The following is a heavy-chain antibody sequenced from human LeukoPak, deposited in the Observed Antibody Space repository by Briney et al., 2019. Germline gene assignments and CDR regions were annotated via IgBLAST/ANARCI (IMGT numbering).Heavy chain of an antibody. J-gene: IGHJ5*02. D-gene: IGHD2-2*01. CDR3: ARDGHLGYCSSTSCSNWFDP. CDR2: IYTSGST. CDR1: GGSISSYY. V-gene: IGHV4-4*07. Sequence: SETLSLTCTVSGGSISSYYWSWIRQPARKGLEWIGRIYTSGSTNYNPSLKSRVTMSVDTSKNQFSLKLSSVTAADTAVYYCARDGHLGYCSSTSCSNWFDPWGQGTLVTVSS.